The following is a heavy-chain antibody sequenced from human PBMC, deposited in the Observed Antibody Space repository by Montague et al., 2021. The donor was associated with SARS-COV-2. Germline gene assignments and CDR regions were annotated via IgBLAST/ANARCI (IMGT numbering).Heavy chain of an antibody. J-gene: IGHJ3*02. CDR2: IFYTGST. CDR1: GGSVSSRSYY. Sequence: SETLSLTCTASGGSVSSRSYYWGWIRQPPGKGLEWIGTIFYTGSTYYNPSLKSRITISIDRSENQFSLKLTSVTAADTSLYYCARHPGSPKDAFDIWGQGTMVTVSS. CDR3: ARHPGSPKDAFDI. V-gene: IGHV4-39*01.